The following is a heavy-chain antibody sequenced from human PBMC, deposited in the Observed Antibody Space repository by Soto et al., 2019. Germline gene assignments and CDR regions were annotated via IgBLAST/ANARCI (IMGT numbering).Heavy chain of an antibody. J-gene: IGHJ5*02. CDR3: AKLSCTSSTCYFPGWFDP. CDR1: GDSISGGASF. D-gene: IGHD2-2*01. CDR2: VYYSGSS. Sequence: LSLTCTVSGDSISGGASFWSWIRQPPGKGLEWIANVYYSGSSYYNPSLKSRLTISVDTTKNQFSLQLKSMTAADTAVYYCAKLSCTSSTCYFPGWFDPWGQGTLVTVS. V-gene: IGHV4-31*03.